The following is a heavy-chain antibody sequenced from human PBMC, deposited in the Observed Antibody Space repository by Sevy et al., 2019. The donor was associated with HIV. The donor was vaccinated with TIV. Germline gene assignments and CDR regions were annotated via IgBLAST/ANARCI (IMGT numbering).Heavy chain of an antibody. CDR2: IYLTGTT. Sequence: SDTLSLTCSVSGFSISSGYFWGWVRQPPGKGLEWIGSIYLTGTTYYNPSLKRRVTISVDTSKNQISLRLSSVTAADTAVYYCARVLLRLGELSSMDSWGQGTPVTVSS. D-gene: IGHD3-16*02. J-gene: IGHJ4*02. CDR3: ARVLLRLGELSSMDS. V-gene: IGHV4-38-2*02. CDR1: GFSISSGYF.